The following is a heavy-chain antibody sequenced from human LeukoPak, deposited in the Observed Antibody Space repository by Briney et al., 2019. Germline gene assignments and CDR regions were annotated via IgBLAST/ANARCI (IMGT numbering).Heavy chain of an antibody. D-gene: IGHD1-14*01. V-gene: IGHV3-74*01. CDR1: GFTFRSYW. CDR2: INFDGSST. Sequence: GGSLRLSCAASGFTFRSYWMHWVRQAPGKGLVWVSRINFDGSSTSYADSVKGRFTISRDNAKSTLFLQMNSLRAEDTAVYYCARDPENKDAFDIWGQGTMVTVSS. CDR3: ARDPENKDAFDI. J-gene: IGHJ3*02.